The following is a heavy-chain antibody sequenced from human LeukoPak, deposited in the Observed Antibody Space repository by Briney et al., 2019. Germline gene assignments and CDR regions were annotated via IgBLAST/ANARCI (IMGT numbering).Heavy chain of an antibody. CDR3: ARSPSWIQLWLGDYYYYMDV. J-gene: IGHJ6*03. Sequence: GASVKVSCTASGYTFTSYGISWVRQAPGQGLEWMGWISAYNGNTNYAQKLQGRVTMTTDTSTSTAYMELRSLRSDDTAVYYCARSPSWIQLWLGDYYYYMDVWGKGTTVTVSS. CDR2: ISAYNGNT. CDR1: GYTFTSYG. D-gene: IGHD5-18*01. V-gene: IGHV1-18*01.